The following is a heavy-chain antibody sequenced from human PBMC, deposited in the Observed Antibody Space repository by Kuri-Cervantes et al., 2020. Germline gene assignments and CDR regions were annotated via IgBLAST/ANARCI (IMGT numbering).Heavy chain of an antibody. V-gene: IGHV4-34*01. CDR2: INHSRST. CDR3: ARGYDLMNSRPVFSFDF. Sequence: SETLSLTCAVYGGSFSGHYWSWIRQPPGKGLEWIVEINHSRSTNYNPSLKSRVTLSVDPSKKHLSLKVTSMTAADTAVYYCARGYDLMNSRPVFSFDFWGPGTLVTVSS. D-gene: IGHD3-16*01. CDR1: GGSFSGHY. J-gene: IGHJ4*03.